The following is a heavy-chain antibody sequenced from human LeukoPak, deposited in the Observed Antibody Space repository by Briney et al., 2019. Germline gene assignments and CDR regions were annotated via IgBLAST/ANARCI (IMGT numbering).Heavy chain of an antibody. V-gene: IGHV4-59*01. D-gene: IGHD3-10*01. J-gene: IGHJ3*01. CDR3: ARYGSGAYALDV. CDR2: VSSIGST. CDR1: GASISSDY. Sequence: SETLSLTCTVSGASISSDYWIWVRQPPEKGLEWIGYVSSIGSTNYNPSLKSRVTISVDTSKNRFSLKLSSVTAADTAVYYCARYGSGAYALDVWGQGTMVTVSS.